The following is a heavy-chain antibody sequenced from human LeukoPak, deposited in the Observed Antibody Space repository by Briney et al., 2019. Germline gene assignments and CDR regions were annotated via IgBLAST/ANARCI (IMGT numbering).Heavy chain of an antibody. Sequence: ASVKVSCKVSGYTFTDYYMHWVQQAPGKGLEWMGLVDPEDGETIYAEKFQGRVTITADTSTDTAYMELSSLRSEDTDVYYCATRVVPAARGNWFDPWGQGTLVTVSS. CDR2: VDPEDGET. CDR3: ATRVVPAARGNWFDP. J-gene: IGHJ5*02. CDR1: GYTFTDYY. D-gene: IGHD2-2*01. V-gene: IGHV1-69-2*01.